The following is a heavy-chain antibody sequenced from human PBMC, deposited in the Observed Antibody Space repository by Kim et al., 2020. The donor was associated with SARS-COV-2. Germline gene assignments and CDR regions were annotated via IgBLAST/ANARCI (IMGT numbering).Heavy chain of an antibody. J-gene: IGHJ6*02. D-gene: IGHD4-17*01. CDR1: GFTFSSYG. CDR3: AKDLLKSRLYGDAGGYYYDGRLL. CDR2: ISCDGSNQ. V-gene: IGHV3-30*18. Sequence: GGSLRLSCAASGFTFSSYGMHWVRQAPGKGLEWVAVISCDGSNQYYADSVKGRFTISRDNSKNTLYLQMNSLRAEDTAVYYCAKDLLKSRLYGDAGGYYYDGRLLWGEGTTDTVS.